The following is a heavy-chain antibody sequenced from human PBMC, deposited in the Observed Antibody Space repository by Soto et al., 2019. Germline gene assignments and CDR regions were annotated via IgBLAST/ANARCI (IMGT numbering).Heavy chain of an antibody. D-gene: IGHD3-10*01. J-gene: IGHJ4*02. V-gene: IGHV4-31*03. CDR1: GGSISSGGYY. Sequence: PSETLCLTCTVSGGSISSGGYYWSWIRQQPGKGLEWIGYIYYSGSTYYNPSLKSRVTISVDTSKNQFSLKLSSVTAADTAVYYCARAPVEGSGPRFDYWGQGTLVTVSS. CDR3: ARAPVEGSGPRFDY. CDR2: IYYSGST.